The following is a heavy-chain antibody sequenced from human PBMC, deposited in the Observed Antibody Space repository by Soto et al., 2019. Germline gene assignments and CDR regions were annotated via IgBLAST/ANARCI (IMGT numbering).Heavy chain of an antibody. D-gene: IGHD6-13*01. CDR2: ISGSGGST. CDR1: GFTFSSYA. CDR3: GKDLGSSRYLPYYLGY. V-gene: IGHV3-23*01. Sequence: AGSLRLSCAASGFTFSSYAMSWVRQAPGKGLEWVSAISGSGGSTYYADSVKGRFTISRDNSKNTLYLHMNSLRAEDTAVYYCGKDLGSSRYLPYYLGYWGQGSLVTLSS. J-gene: IGHJ4*02.